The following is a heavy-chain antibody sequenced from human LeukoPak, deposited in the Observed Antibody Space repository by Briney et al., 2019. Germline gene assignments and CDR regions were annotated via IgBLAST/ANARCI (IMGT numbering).Heavy chain of an antibody. CDR1: GGSFSGYY. Sequence: PSESLSLTCAVYGGSFSGYYWSWIRQPPGKGLGWIGEINHSGSTNYNPSLKSRVTISVDTSKNQFSLKLSSVTAADTAVYYCATRESLFLEWLPQGDWGQGTLVTVSS. CDR3: ATRESLFLEWLPQGD. D-gene: IGHD3-3*01. J-gene: IGHJ4*02. CDR2: INHSGST. V-gene: IGHV4-34*01.